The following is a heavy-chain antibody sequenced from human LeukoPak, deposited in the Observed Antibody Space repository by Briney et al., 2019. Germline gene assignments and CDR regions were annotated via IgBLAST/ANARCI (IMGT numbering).Heavy chain of an antibody. J-gene: IGHJ4*02. CDR2: IWYDGSNK. D-gene: IGHD6-19*01. V-gene: IGHV3-33*06. Sequence: PGRSLRLSCAASGFTFSSYGMHWVRQAPGKGLEWVAVIWYDGSNKYYADSVKGRFTISRDNSKNTLYLQMNSLRAEDTAVYYCAKGLGVAVAGTPYFDYWGQGTLVTVSS. CDR1: GFTFSSYG. CDR3: AKGLGVAVAGTPYFDY.